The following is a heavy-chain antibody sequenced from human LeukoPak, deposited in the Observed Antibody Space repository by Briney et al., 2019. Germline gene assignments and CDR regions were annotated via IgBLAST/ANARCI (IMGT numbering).Heavy chain of an antibody. CDR2: INHSGST. CDR3: ARALHLDY. CDR1: GGSFSGYY. J-gene: IGHJ4*02. Sequence: NPSETLSLTCAVYGGSFSGYYWSWIRQPPGKGLEWSGEINHSGSTNYNPSLKSRVIISVDTSKNQFSLKLSSVTAADTAVYYCARALHLDYWGQGTLVTVSS. V-gene: IGHV4-34*01.